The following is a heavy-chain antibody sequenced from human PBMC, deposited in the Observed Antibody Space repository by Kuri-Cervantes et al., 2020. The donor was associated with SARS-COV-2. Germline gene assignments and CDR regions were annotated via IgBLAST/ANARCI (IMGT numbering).Heavy chain of an antibody. V-gene: IGHV4-34*01. CDR2: INHSGST. J-gene: IGHJ6*02. CDR3: ARLSTVTDNYGMDV. CDR1: GWSFSGYY. D-gene: IGHD4-17*01. Sequence: GSLRLSCAVYGWSFSGYYWSWIRQPPGKGLEWIGEINHSGSTNYNPSLKSRVTISVETSKNQFSLKLSSVTAADTAVYYCARLSTVTDNYGMDVWGQGTTVTVSS.